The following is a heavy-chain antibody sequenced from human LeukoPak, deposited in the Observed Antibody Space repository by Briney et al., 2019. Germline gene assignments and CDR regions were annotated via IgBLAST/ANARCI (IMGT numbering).Heavy chain of an antibody. CDR3: AKDFNPYGDCPAPEYFDY. CDR1: GFTFSSYA. J-gene: IGHJ4*02. CDR2: ISGSGGST. Sequence: GGSLRLSCAASGFTFSSYAMSWVRQAPGKGLEWVSAISGSGGSTYYADSVKGRFTISRDNSKNTLYLQMNSLRAEDTAVYYCAKDFNPYGDCPAPEYFDYWGQGTLVTVSS. D-gene: IGHD4-17*01. V-gene: IGHV3-23*01.